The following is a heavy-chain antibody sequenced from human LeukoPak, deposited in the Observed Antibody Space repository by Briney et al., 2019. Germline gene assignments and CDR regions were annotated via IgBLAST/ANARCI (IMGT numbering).Heavy chain of an antibody. J-gene: IGHJ4*02. CDR1: GGSISSGSSY. CDR2: MYTSGST. CDR3: TRGSITVDH. V-gene: IGHV4-61*02. Sequence: SETLSLTCTVSGGSISSGSSYWSWIRQPAGKGLEWIGRMYTSGSTNYNPSLKSRVTISVDTSKNQFSLKMTSVTAADTAVYYCTRGSITVDHWGQGTLVTVS. D-gene: IGHD6-19*01.